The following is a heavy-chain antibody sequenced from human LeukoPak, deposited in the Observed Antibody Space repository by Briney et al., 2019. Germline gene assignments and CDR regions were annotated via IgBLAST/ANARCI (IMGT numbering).Heavy chain of an antibody. CDR1: GFTFSGSA. CDR3: TRPHTYYYDSSGYYYVDY. V-gene: IGHV3-73*01. J-gene: IGHJ4*02. Sequence: GGSPKLSCAASGFTFSGSAMHWVRQASGKGLEWVGRIRSKANSYATAYAASVKGRFTISRDDSKNTAYLQMNSLKTEDTAVYYCTRPHTYYYDSSGYYYVDYWGQGTLVTVSS. CDR2: IRSKANSYAT. D-gene: IGHD3-22*01.